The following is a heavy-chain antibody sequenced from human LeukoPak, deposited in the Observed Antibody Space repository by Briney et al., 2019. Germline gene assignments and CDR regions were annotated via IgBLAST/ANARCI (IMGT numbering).Heavy chain of an antibody. D-gene: IGHD1-26*01. CDR1: GYTFTGYF. J-gene: IGHJ4*02. V-gene: IGHV1-2*02. Sequence: GASVKVSCKASGYTFTGYFMHWVRQAPGQGLEWMGWINLNSGGTYYAQNFQGRVTMTRDTSISTAYVELSRLTSDDTAVYYCAIVLSSTSNWEFDYWGQGTLVTVSS. CDR2: INLNSGGT. CDR3: AIVLSSTSNWEFDY.